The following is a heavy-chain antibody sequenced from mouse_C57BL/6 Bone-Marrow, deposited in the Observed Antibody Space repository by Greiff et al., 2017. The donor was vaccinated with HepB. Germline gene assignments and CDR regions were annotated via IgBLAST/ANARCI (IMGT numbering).Heavy chain of an antibody. V-gene: IGHV14-4*01. CDR2: IDPENGDT. J-gene: IGHJ4*01. CDR1: GFNIKDDY. Sequence: EVQLVESGAELVRPGASVKLSCTASGFNIKDDYMHWVKQRPEQGLEWIGWIDPENGDTEYASKFQGKATITADTSSNTAYLQLSSLTSEDTAVYYCTTEGYYTMDYWGQGTSVTVSS. CDR3: TTEGYYTMDY.